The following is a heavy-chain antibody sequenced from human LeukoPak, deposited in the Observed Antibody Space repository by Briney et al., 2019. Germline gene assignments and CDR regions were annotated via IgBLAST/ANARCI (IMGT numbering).Heavy chain of an antibody. D-gene: IGHD3-10*01. V-gene: IGHV1-8*01. CDR2: MNPDSGNT. CDR3: ARGTTRNYGDFDY. J-gene: IGHJ4*02. CDR1: GFTFTSYD. Sequence: PWASVKVSCKASGFTFTSYDINWVRQVTGQGLEWMGWMNPDSGNTGYAQRFQGRVTLTRNPSISTAYMEVSSLRSEDTAVYFCARGTTRNYGDFDYWGQGTLVTVSS.